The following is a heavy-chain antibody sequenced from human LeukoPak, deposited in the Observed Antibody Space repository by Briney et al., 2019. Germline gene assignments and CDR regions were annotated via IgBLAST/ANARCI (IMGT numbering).Heavy chain of an antibody. CDR1: GFTLSDHY. Sequence: GGSLRLSCAASGFTLSDHYMDWVRQAPGKGLEWVGRIRSKANSYATAYAASVKGRFTISRDDSKNTAYLQMNSLKTEDTAVYYCTSFIVGATPSDAFDIWGQGTMVTVSS. J-gene: IGHJ3*02. V-gene: IGHV3-73*01. D-gene: IGHD1-26*01. CDR3: TSFIVGATPSDAFDI. CDR2: IRSKANSYAT.